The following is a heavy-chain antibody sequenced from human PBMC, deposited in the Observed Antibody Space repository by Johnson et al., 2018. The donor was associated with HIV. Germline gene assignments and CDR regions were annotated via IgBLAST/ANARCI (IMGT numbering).Heavy chain of an antibody. Sequence: VQLVESGGGLIQPGGSLRLSCAASGFTVSSNYMSWVRQAPGKGLEWVANIKRDGSEKYYVDSVKGRFTISRDNAKNSLYLQMNSLRAEDTAVYYCARDSVGSQSAFDIWGQGTMVTVSS. D-gene: IGHD3-10*01. CDR1: GFTVSSNY. CDR3: ARDSVGSQSAFDI. J-gene: IGHJ3*02. CDR2: IKRDGSEK. V-gene: IGHV3-7*03.